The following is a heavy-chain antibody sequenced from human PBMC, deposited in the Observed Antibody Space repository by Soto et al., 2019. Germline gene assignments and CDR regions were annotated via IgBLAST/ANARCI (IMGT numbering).Heavy chain of an antibody. J-gene: IGHJ6*02. CDR3: AILTGYPPRYYYGMDV. V-gene: IGHV4-31*03. D-gene: IGHD3-9*01. Sequence: SETLSLTCTFSGFSISSGGYYLSWIRQHPGKGLEWIGYIYYSGSTYYNPSLKSRVTISVDTSKNQFSLKLSSVTAADTAVYYCAILTGYPPRYYYGMDVWGQGTTVTVSS. CDR1: GFSISSGGYY. CDR2: IYYSGST.